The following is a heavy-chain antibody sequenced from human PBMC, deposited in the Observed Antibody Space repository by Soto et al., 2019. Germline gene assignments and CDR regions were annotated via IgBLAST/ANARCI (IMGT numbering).Heavy chain of an antibody. Sequence: QVQLVQSGAEVKKPGASVKVSCKASGYTFTGYYMYWVRQAPGQGLECMGWINPNSGGTNYAQKFQGRVTMTMHTSISTGYMELSRLRSDDTAVYYCARPYSSGWVQSTGYFDYWGQGTLVTVSS. CDR1: GYTFTGYY. V-gene: IGHV1-2*02. D-gene: IGHD6-19*01. CDR2: INPNSGGT. CDR3: ARPYSSGWVQSTGYFDY. J-gene: IGHJ4*02.